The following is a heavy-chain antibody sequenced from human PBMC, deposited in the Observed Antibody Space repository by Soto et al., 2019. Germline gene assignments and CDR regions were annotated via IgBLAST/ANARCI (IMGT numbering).Heavy chain of an antibody. CDR3: ARAELEWLLYHNRGWFDP. V-gene: IGHV4-31*03. D-gene: IGHD3-3*01. J-gene: IGHJ5*02. CDR2: IYYSGST. Sequence: PSETLSLTCTVSGGSISSGGYYWSWIRQHPGKGLEWIGYIYYSGSTYYNPSLKSRVTISVDTSKNQFSLKLSSVTAADTAVYYCARAELEWLLYHNRGWFDPWGHGTLVTVSS. CDR1: GGSISSGGYY.